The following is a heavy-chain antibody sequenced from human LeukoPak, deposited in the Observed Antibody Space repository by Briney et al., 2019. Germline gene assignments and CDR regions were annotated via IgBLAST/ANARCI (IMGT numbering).Heavy chain of an antibody. CDR3: TSYTMVRGVRTPDY. D-gene: IGHD3-10*01. CDR2: IRSKAYGGTT. V-gene: IGHV3-49*03. J-gene: IGHJ4*02. Sequence: GGSLRLSCTASGFTFGDYAMSGFRQAPGKGLEWVGLIRSKAYGGTTEYAASVKGRFTISRDDSKSIAYLQMNSLKTEDTAVYYCTSYTMVRGVRTPDYWGQGTLVTVSS. CDR1: GFTFGDYA.